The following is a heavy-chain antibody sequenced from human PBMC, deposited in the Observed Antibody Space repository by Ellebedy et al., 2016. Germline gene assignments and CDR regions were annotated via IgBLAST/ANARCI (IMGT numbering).Heavy chain of an antibody. CDR1: GGSISSHY. D-gene: IGHD2/OR15-2a*01. CDR3: ARKDGDY. J-gene: IGHJ4*02. V-gene: IGHV4-59*11. Sequence: SETLSLXCTVSGGSISSHYWSWIRQPPGGGLEWIGLIYYSGNTNYNPSLESRVTMSLDTSKNQLSLTLNSVTAADTAVYYCARKDGDYWGPGTQVTVSS. CDR2: IYYSGNT.